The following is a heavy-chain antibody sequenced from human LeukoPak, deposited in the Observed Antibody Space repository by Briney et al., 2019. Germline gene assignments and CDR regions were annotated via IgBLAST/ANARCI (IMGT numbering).Heavy chain of an antibody. J-gene: IGHJ4*02. CDR1: GFTFINYY. Sequence: ASVKVSCKASGFTFINYYMHWVRQAPGQGLEWLGIINLSGGSTHYPQKFQDKVTMTRESYTSTVYMDMSSLRSGDTGVYYCARDLDYGEKSEDYWGQGTLVTVSS. V-gene: IGHV1-46*01. CDR3: ARDLDYGEKSEDY. D-gene: IGHD4/OR15-4a*01. CDR2: INLSGGST.